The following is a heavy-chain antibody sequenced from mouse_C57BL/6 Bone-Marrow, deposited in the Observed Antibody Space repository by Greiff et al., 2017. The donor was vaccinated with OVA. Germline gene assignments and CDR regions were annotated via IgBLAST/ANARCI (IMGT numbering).Heavy chain of an antibody. V-gene: IGHV1-4*01. D-gene: IGHD2-2*01. CDR1: GYTFTSYT. CDR2: INPSSGYT. Sequence: QVQLQQSGAELARPGASVKMSCKASGYTFTSYTMHWVQQRPGQGLEWIGYINPSSGYTKYNQKFKDKATLTADKSSSTAYMQLSSLTSEDSAVYYCARRAYGYDGLWYFDVWGTGTTVTVSS. CDR3: ARRAYGYDGLWYFDV. J-gene: IGHJ1*03.